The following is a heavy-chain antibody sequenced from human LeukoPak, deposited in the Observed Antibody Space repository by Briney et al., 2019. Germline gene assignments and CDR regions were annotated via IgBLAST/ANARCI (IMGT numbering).Heavy chain of an antibody. Sequence: SETLSLTCTGSGGSISSSSYYWGWIRQPLGKGLEWIGSIYYSGSTYYNPSLKSRVTISVDTSKNQFSLKLSSVTAADTAVYYCAREGYSYGTNWYFDLWGRGTLVTVSS. J-gene: IGHJ2*01. CDR1: GGSISSSSYY. D-gene: IGHD5-18*01. V-gene: IGHV4-39*07. CDR2: IYYSGST. CDR3: AREGYSYGTNWYFDL.